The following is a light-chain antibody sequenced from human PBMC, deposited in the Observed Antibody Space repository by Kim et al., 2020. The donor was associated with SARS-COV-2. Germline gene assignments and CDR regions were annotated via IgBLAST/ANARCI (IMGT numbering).Light chain of an antibody. CDR1: NIGSKS. V-gene: IGLV3-21*04. CDR3: QVWDSSSDWG. Sequence: SYELTQPPSASVAPGKTARITCGGNNIGSKSVHWYQQKPGQAPVLVIYYDSDRPSGIPERFSGSNSGNTATLTISRVEAGDEADYYCQVWDSSSDWGFGG. CDR2: YDS. J-gene: IGLJ3*02.